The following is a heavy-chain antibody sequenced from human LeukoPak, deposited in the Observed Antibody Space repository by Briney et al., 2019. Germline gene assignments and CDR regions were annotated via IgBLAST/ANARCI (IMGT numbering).Heavy chain of an antibody. CDR2: IKQDGSDK. J-gene: IGHJ4*02. CDR3: ATYCSATNCQAL. D-gene: IGHD2-2*01. V-gene: IGHV3-7*01. CDR1: GFTFSSYS. Sequence: PGGSLRLSCAASGFTFSSYSMTWVRQAPGKGLEWVANIKQDGSDKYYVDSVKGRFTISRDNAKNSLYLQMNSLRVEDTAVYYCATYCSATNCQALWGQGTLVTVSS.